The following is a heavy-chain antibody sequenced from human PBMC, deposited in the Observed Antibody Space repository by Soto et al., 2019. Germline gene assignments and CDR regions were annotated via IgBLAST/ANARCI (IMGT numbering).Heavy chain of an antibody. V-gene: IGHV3-48*04. D-gene: IGHD6-13*01. CDR3: ARELAAAGSFDY. CDR1: GFTFSSYG. CDR2: ISTSGSTI. Sequence: GGSLRLSCAASGFTFSSYGMNWVRQAPGKGLEWISYISTSGSTIYYADSVKGRFTISRDNAKNSLYLQMNSLRAEDTAVYYCARELAAAGSFDYWGQGTLVTVSS. J-gene: IGHJ4*02.